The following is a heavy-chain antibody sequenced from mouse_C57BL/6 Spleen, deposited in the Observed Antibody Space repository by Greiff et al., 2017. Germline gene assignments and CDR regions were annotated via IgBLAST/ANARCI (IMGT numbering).Heavy chain of an antibody. CDR1: GFTFSSYA. Sequence: EVQGVESGGGLVKPGGSLKLSCAASGFTFSSYAMSWVRQTPEKRLEWVATLSDGGSYTYYPDNVKGRFTISRDNAKNNLYLQMSHLKSEDTAMYYCARDDGSAWFAYWGQGTLVTVSA. D-gene: IGHD2-3*01. J-gene: IGHJ3*01. V-gene: IGHV5-4*01. CDR2: LSDGGSYT. CDR3: ARDDGSAWFAY.